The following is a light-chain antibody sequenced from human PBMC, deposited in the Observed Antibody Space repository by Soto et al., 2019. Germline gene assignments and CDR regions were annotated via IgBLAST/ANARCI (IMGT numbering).Light chain of an antibody. J-gene: IGLJ3*02. V-gene: IGLV2-14*01. Sequence: QSALTQPASVSGSAGQSITISCSGTMRDVGAYNLVSWYQQHPGTAPKLIIYEVRNRPSGISSRFSGSRSGNTASLTISGLQPEDEGDYYCNAYTARSTSVFGGVTKLTLL. CDR3: NAYTARSTSV. CDR2: EVR. CDR1: MRDVGAYNL.